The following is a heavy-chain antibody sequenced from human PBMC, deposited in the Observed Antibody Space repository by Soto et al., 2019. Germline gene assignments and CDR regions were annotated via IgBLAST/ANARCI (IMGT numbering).Heavy chain of an antibody. CDR3: AKARQLWEPSGYYFDY. Sequence: QVQLVESGGGVVQPGRSLRLSCAASGFTVSSYGMHWVRQAPGKGLEWVAVISYDGSNKYYADSVKGRFTISRDNSKNTLYLQMNSLRAEDTAVYYCAKARQLWEPSGYYFDYWGQGTLVTVSS. J-gene: IGHJ4*02. V-gene: IGHV3-30*18. CDR1: GFTVSSYG. CDR2: ISYDGSNK. D-gene: IGHD1-26*01.